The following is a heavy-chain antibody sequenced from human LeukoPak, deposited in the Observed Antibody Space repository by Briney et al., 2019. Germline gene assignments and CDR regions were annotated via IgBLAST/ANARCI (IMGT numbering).Heavy chain of an antibody. CDR3: ARARTSTNFFDY. CDR1: GGSFSGYY. Sequence: PSETLPLTCAVYGGSFSGYYWNWIRQPPGKGLEWIGEINYRGSTSYNPSLKSRVTISVDTSKNQFSLKLSSVTAADTAVYYCARARTSTNFFDYWGQGTLVTVSS. CDR2: INYRGST. V-gene: IGHV4-34*01. D-gene: IGHD1-14*01. J-gene: IGHJ4*02.